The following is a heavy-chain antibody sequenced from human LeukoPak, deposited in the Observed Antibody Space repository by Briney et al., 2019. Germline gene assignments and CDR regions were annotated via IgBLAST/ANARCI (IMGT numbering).Heavy chain of an antibody. Sequence: HPAGSLRLSCAASGFTFRTYWMHWVRQAPGKGLVWVSRISSDGSTTTYADSVKGRFTISRDNAKNTLYLQMNRLRAEDTAVYYCATQGQVFVGANPYWGQGTLVTVSS. CDR3: ATQGQVFVGANPY. CDR1: GFTFRTYW. D-gene: IGHD1-26*01. J-gene: IGHJ4*02. V-gene: IGHV3-74*01. CDR2: ISSDGSTT.